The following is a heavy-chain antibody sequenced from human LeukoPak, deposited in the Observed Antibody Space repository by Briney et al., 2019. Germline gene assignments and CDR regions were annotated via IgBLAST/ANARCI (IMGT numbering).Heavy chain of an antibody. CDR2: IKQDGSET. Sequence: GGSLRLSCAASGFTFSNYWMGWVRQAPGKGLEWVANIKQDGSETYYVGSVKGRFTISRDNAKNSLCLQMDSLRAEDTAVYYCAKKATLTTFDYWGQETLVTVSS. CDR3: AKKATLTTFDY. CDR1: GFTFSNYW. D-gene: IGHD4-11*01. V-gene: IGHV3-7*05. J-gene: IGHJ4*02.